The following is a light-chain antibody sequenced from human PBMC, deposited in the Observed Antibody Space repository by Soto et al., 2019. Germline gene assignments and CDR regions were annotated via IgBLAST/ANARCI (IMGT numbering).Light chain of an antibody. CDR1: QNINTY. J-gene: IGKJ4*01. V-gene: IGKV1-16*01. Sequence: DIQMTQSPSSLSASVGDRVTIGWRSSQNINTYLAWFQQKPGKAPKSLVYAATNLQGGVPSRFSGTGSGTDFSLTISRLQPEDVATYYCQQYERYPPSFGGGTKLDI. CDR2: AAT. CDR3: QQYERYPPS.